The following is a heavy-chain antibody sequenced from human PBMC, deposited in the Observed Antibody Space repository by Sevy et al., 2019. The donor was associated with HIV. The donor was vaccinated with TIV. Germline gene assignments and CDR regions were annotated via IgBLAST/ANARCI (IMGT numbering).Heavy chain of an antibody. J-gene: IGHJ4*02. D-gene: IGHD5-12*01. CDR1: GFTFSNYA. CDR2: IWSDGAYQ. Sequence: GGSLRLSCAATGFTFSNYAMHWVRQAPGKGMEWVAIIWSDGAYQYHGDSVKGRFTISRDNSKNTLYLQMNSLRAEDTAVYYCARDPPGDIVATMYFDYWGQGTLVTVSS. CDR3: ARDPPGDIVATMYFDY. V-gene: IGHV3-30*02.